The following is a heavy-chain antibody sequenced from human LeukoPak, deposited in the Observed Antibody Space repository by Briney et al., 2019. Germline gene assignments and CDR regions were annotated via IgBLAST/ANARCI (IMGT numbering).Heavy chain of an antibody. J-gene: IGHJ4*02. D-gene: IGHD5/OR15-5a*01. V-gene: IGHV1-69*13. Sequence: SVKVSCKASGGTFSSYAISWVRQAPGQGLEWMGGIIPIFGTANYAQKFQGRVTITADESTSTAYMELSSLRSEDTAVYCCARELYSVYDWGWRDRHYYFDYWGQGTLVTVSS. CDR2: IIPIFGTA. CDR1: GGTFSSYA. CDR3: ARELYSVYDWGWRDRHYYFDY.